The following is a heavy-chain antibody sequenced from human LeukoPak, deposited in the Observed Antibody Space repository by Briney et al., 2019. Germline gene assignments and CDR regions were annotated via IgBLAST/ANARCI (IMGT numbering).Heavy chain of an antibody. J-gene: IGHJ3*01. CDR2: ISGSGGST. Sequence: GGSLRLSCAASGFTFSSYAMSWVRQAPGKGLEWVSAISGSGGSTYYADSVKGRFTISRDNSKNTLFLQMNSLRAEDTAVYYCAKDKSEMVTITRAFDFWGQGTMVTVSS. D-gene: IGHD5-24*01. CDR3: AKDKSEMVTITRAFDF. CDR1: GFTFSSYA. V-gene: IGHV3-23*01.